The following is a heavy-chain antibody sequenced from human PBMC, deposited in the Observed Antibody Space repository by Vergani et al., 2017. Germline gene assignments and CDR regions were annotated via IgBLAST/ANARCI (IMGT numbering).Heavy chain of an antibody. Sequence: EVRLVQSGPEVKKPGESVQISCETSGYTFTNYWVAWVRQRPGKGLDWMGLIFPGDSDTRYSPSFQGQVTISADKSISTAYLQWSSLKASDTAMYYCARHRGWGLMVVAATPWYCYDGMDVWSQGTTVTVSS. CDR2: IFPGDSDT. D-gene: IGHD2-15*01. V-gene: IGHV5-51*01. J-gene: IGHJ6*02. CDR3: ARHRGWGLMVVAATPWYCYDGMDV. CDR1: GYTFTNYW.